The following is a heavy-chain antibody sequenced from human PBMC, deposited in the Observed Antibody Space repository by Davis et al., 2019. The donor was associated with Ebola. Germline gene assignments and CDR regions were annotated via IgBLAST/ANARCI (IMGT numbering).Heavy chain of an antibody. CDR3: ARIWHTSGDFDY. CDR1: GGSFSGYY. CDR2: INHSGST. Sequence: SQTLSLTCAVYGGSFSGYYWRWIRQPPGKGLEWIGEINHSGSTNYNPSLKSRVTISVDTSKNQFSLKLSSVTAADTAVHYCARIWHTSGDFDYWGQGTLVTVSS. D-gene: IGHD2-21*01. V-gene: IGHV4-34*01. J-gene: IGHJ4*02.